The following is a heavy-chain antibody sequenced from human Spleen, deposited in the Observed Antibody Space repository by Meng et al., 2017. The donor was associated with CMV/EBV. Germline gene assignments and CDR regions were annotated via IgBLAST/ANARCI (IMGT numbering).Heavy chain of an antibody. J-gene: IGHJ4*02. CDR2: IIPIFGTA. Sequence: CTAYAGTFSSYAISRVRPAPGPGLEWMGGIIPIFGTANYAQKFQGRVTITTDESTSTAYMELSSLRSEDTAVYYCARGGDLTGTTGYWGRGTLVTVSS. V-gene: IGHV1-69*05. CDR1: AGTFSSYA. CDR3: ARGGDLTGTTGY. D-gene: IGHD1-7*01.